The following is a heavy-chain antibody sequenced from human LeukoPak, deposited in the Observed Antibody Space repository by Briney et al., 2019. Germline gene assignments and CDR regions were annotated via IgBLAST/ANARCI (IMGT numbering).Heavy chain of an antibody. Sequence: SETLSLTCAVYGGSFSGYYWSWIRQPPGKGLEWIGEINHSGSTNCNPSLKSRVTISVDTSKNQFSLKLSSVTAADTAVYYCARMYYDFWSGPLGYYYGMDVWGQGTTVTVSS. V-gene: IGHV4-34*01. CDR3: ARMYYDFWSGPLGYYYGMDV. CDR2: INHSGST. J-gene: IGHJ6*02. D-gene: IGHD3-3*01. CDR1: GGSFSGYY.